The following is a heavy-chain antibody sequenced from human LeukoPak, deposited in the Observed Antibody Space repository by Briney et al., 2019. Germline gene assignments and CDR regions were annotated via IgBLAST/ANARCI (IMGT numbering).Heavy chain of an antibody. CDR1: GFTFKEYG. CDR3: AKHLRATNTYIFFGLDV. J-gene: IGHJ6*02. V-gene: IGHV3-9*01. Sequence: GGSLRLSCAATGFTFKEYGMHWVRQPPGEGLEWGSGINWNGGGTDYADSVKGRFTISRDNAKNSLYLQMTSLRPEDTALYYCAKHLRATNTYIFFGLDVWGQGTTVTVSS. D-gene: IGHD1-26*01. CDR2: INWNGGGT.